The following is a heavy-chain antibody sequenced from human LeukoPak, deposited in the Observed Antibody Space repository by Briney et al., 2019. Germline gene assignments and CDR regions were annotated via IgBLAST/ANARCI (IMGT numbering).Heavy chain of an antibody. CDR2: IYYSGST. Sequence: SETLSLTCTVSGGSISSYYWSWIRQPPGKGLEWIGYIYYSGSTNYNPSLKSRVTISVDTSKNQFSLKLSSVTAADTAVYYCARVYSGGWYDWFDPWGQGTLVTVSS. J-gene: IGHJ5*02. D-gene: IGHD6-19*01. CDR1: GGSISSYY. V-gene: IGHV4-59*01. CDR3: ARVYSGGWYDWFDP.